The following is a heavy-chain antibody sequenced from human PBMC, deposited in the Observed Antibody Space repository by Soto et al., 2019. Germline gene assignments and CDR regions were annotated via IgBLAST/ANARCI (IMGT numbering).Heavy chain of an antibody. J-gene: IGHJ6*02. D-gene: IGHD2-15*01. Sequence: SETLSLTCAVSGGSMSSYYWSWIRQPPGKGLEWIGYIYYSGSTSYNPSLKSRVTISVDTSKNQFSLKLSSVTAADTAVYYCARVGCSGGSCEPPYYYYGMDVWGQGTTDTVSS. CDR1: GGSMSSYY. V-gene: IGHV4-59*01. CDR3: ARVGCSGGSCEPPYYYYGMDV. CDR2: IYYSGST.